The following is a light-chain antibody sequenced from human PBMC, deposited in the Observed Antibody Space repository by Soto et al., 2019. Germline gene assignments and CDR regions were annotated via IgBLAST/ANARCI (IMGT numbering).Light chain of an antibody. CDR3: QQSYKTPHT. CDR1: QGITSY. V-gene: IGKV1-9*01. CDR2: AAS. Sequence: DIQLTQSPSFLSAFVGDRVTITCRASQGITSYLAWYQQRPGTAPKLLISAASTLQIGVPTRFSGSGSGTEFTLTITSLQPEDSATYYCQQSYKTPHTFGQGTKLETK. J-gene: IGKJ2*01.